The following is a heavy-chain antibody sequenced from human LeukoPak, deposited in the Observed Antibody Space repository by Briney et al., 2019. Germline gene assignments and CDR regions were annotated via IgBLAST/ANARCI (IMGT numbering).Heavy chain of an antibody. CDR1: GFTFSNFG. CDR2: ISESGDAT. V-gene: IGHV3-23*01. CDR3: AKVGEPAAILTEIDY. Sequence: PGGSLRLSCLASGFTFSNFGMSWVRHTAGKGLEWVSAISESGDATFYADSVQGRFTISRDNRKNTLYLQMSGLIAEDTAVYYCAKVGEPAAILTEIDYWGQGTLVTVSS. D-gene: IGHD2-2*02. J-gene: IGHJ4*02.